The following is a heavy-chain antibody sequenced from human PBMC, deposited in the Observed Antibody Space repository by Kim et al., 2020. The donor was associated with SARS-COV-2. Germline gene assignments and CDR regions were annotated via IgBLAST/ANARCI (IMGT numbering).Heavy chain of an antibody. CDR3: AALTGTTLVVDP. J-gene: IGHJ5*02. CDR1: GFTFTSSA. D-gene: IGHD1-7*01. CDR2: IVVVSGNT. V-gene: IGHV1-58*02. Sequence: SVKVSCKASGFTFTSSAMQWVRQARGQRLEWIGWIVVVSGNTNYAQKFQERVTITRDMSTSTAYMELSSLRSEDTAVYYCAALTGTTLVVDPWGQGTLVTVSS.